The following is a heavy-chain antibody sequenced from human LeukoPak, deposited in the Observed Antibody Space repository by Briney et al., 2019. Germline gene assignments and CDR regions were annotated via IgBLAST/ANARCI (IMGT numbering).Heavy chain of an antibody. D-gene: IGHD6-13*01. CDR2: INSDGSST. J-gene: IGHJ6*02. CDR1: GFTFSSYW. CDR3: ARGGYSSSWSDYYYYGMDV. V-gene: IGHV3-74*01. Sequence: GGSLRLSCAASGFTFSSYWMHWVRQAPGKGLVWVSRINSDGSSTSYADSVKGRFTISRDNAKNTLYLQMNSLRAEDTAVYYCARGGYSSSWSDYYYYGMDVWGQGTTVTVSS.